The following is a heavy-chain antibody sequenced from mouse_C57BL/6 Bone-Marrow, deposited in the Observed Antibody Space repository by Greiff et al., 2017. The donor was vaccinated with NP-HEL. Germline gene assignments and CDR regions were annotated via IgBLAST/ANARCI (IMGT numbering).Heavy chain of an antibody. J-gene: IGHJ2*01. Sequence: EVKLVESGGGLVKPGGSLKLSCAASGFTFSSYTMSWVRQTPEKRLEWVATISGGGGNTYYPDSVKGRFTISRDNAKNTLYLQMSSLRSEDTALYYCASLIYYGYDRGVYFDYWGQGTTLTVSS. D-gene: IGHD2-2*01. CDR3: ASLIYYGYDRGVYFDY. CDR1: GFTFSSYT. CDR2: ISGGGGNT. V-gene: IGHV5-9*01.